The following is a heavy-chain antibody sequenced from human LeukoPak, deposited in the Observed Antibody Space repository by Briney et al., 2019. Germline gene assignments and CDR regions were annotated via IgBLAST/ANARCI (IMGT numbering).Heavy chain of an antibody. Sequence: GGSLRLSCAASGFTVSSNYMNWVRQAPGKGLEWVSLMYAGESTYYADSVKGRFTISRDTSKNTLHLRMNNLGAEDTAVYYCTRGLSGSYGWNWGQGTLVTVSS. D-gene: IGHD1-26*01. CDR3: TRGLSGSYGWN. CDR2: MYAGEST. CDR1: GFTVSSNY. J-gene: IGHJ4*02. V-gene: IGHV3-53*01.